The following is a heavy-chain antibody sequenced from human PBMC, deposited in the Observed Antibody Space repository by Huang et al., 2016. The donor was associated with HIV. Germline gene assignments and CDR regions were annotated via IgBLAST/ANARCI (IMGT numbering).Heavy chain of an antibody. J-gene: IGHJ2*01. CDR3: ARPFYFDTSGPQTGGYFDL. V-gene: IGHV5-51*01. D-gene: IGHD3-22*01. CDR1: GYSFIDCW. CDR2: INPGDSKT. Sequence: EVQLVQSGAEVKKPGESLKISCVGSGYSFIDCWIGWVRQKPGKGLEWMGIINPGDSKTRYSPSVQGQVTISVDKAISTAYLQWSSLEASDTAMYYCARPFYFDTSGPQTGGYFDL.